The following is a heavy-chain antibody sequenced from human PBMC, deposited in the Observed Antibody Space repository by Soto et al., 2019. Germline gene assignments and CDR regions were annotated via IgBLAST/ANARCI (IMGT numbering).Heavy chain of an antibody. J-gene: IGHJ5*02. CDR3: ARESSVGRQWFEA. V-gene: IGHV1-69*12. CDR2: IIPIFGTA. CDR1: GGTLSSYI. D-gene: IGHD1-26*01. Sequence: QVQLVQSGAEVKKPGSSVKVSCKASGGTLSSYIISWVRQAPGQGLEWMGGIIPIFGTANYAQKFQGGVTTTADESTSTSSMGLSSLRSEDTAVYYCARESSVGRQWFEAWGQGTLVTVSS.